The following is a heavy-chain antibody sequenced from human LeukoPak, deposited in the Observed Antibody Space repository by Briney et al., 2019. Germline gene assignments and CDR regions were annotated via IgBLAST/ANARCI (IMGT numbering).Heavy chain of an antibody. CDR3: AKDSAAPGTRGWFDP. CDR1: GYTFTDYY. CDR2: INPSGGTT. D-gene: IGHD6-13*01. J-gene: IGHJ5*02. Sequence: ASVKVSCKASGYTFTDYYMHWVRQAPGQGLEWMGIINPSGGTTNYAQKFQGRVTMTRDTSTSTVYMELSSLRSEDTAVYYCAKDSAAPGTRGWFDPWGQGTLVTVSS. V-gene: IGHV1-46*01.